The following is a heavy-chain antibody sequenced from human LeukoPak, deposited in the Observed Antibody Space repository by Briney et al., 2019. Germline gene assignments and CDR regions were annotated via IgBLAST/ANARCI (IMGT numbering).Heavy chain of an antibody. CDR3: AKWFGDDRNWFDP. CDR2: IWSDASNQ. D-gene: IGHD3-10*01. V-gene: IGHV3-33*06. CDR1: GFSFSTYA. Sequence: GGSLRLSCAASGFSFSTYAMHWVRQAPGKGLDWVAMIWSDASNQYYADSVKGRFTISRDNSKNTLYLQLNSLRAEDTAVYYCAKWFGDDRNWFDPWGQGTLVTVSS. J-gene: IGHJ5*02.